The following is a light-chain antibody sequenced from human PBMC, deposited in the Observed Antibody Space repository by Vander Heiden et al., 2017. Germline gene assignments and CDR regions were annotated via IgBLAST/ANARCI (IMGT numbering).Light chain of an antibody. CDR1: SSDVGGYNY. J-gene: IGLJ2*01. CDR3: TSYTSSRTWV. V-gene: IGLV2-14*03. CDR2: DVS. Sequence: QSALTQPASLSGSPGQSITISCTGSSSDVGGYNYVSWYQQHPGKAPQLMIYDVSNRPSGVSNRFSGSKSGNTASLTISGLQAEDEADYYRTSYTSSRTWVFGGGTKLTVL.